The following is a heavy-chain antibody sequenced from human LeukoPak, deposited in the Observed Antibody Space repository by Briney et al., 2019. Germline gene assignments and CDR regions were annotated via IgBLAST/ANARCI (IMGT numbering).Heavy chain of an antibody. J-gene: IGHJ4*02. CDR1: GLKFTDAW. CDR3: ARDLAYSRLDY. V-gene: IGHV3-7*01. D-gene: IGHD5-18*01. CDR2: INPDGNKK. Sequence: PGGSLRLSCAVSGLKFTDAWMDWVRQAPGKGLEWVASINPDGNKKYSADSVKGRFTISRDNAENSLYLQMNSLRVEDTAFYYCARDLAYSRLDYWGQGMLVTVSS.